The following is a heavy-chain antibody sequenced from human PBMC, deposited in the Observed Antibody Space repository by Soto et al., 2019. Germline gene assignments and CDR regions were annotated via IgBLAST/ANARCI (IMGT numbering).Heavy chain of an antibody. D-gene: IGHD3-3*01. Sequence: QLHLVQSGAVVKKPGASVTVSCSASGYPVTAYYMHWVRQAPGRGLEWMGGINPATGAAKYTQTFQGRVTLTRDTATSTAFMELGGPNSGDAVGFYGAEGGGVGVAGSAAFDMWGQGTLVTVSS. CDR2: INPATGAA. V-gene: IGHV1-2*05. CDR1: GYPVTAYY. CDR3: AEGGGVGVAGSAAFDM. J-gene: IGHJ3*02.